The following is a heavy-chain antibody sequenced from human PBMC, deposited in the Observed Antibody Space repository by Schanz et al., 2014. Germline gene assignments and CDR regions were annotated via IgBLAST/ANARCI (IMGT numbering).Heavy chain of an antibody. Sequence: QVQLVESGGGLVKPGGSLRLSCAASGLTFSDYYMSWIRQAPGKGLEWVSYISSSSSYTNYADSVKGRFTISRDNSMNTVYLQMNSLRSDDAAVYYCARAQGVIRLYYGVDVWGQGTTVTVSS. CDR2: ISSSSSYT. V-gene: IGHV3-11*05. CDR1: GLTFSDYY. D-gene: IGHD3-10*01. CDR3: ARAQGVIRLYYGVDV. J-gene: IGHJ6*02.